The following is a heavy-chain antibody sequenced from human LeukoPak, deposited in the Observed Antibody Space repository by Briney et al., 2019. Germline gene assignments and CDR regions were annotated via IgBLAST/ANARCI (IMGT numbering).Heavy chain of an antibody. J-gene: IGHJ4*02. CDR3: ARSTGDCSGGTCYSDFDC. Sequence: EPGRSLRLSCAASGFSFSYYAMHWVRQAPGKGLEWVAVISNNGTNKYYADSVKGRFTISRDNSKNTLYLQMNSLRAEDTAVYYCARSTGDCSGGTCYSDFDCWGQGTLVTVSS. D-gene: IGHD2-15*01. V-gene: IGHV3-30*17. CDR1: GFSFSYYA. CDR2: ISNNGTNK.